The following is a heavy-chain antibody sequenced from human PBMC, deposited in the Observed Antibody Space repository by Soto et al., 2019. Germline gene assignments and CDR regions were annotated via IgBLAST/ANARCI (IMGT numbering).Heavy chain of an antibody. CDR1: GFTFSGYW. Sequence: PGESLKISCAASGFTFSGYWMSWARQAPGKGLEWVANIKQDGSEQFYVDSVKGRFTISRDNAKNSLYLQMNSLRAEDTAVYYCAREAVWGQGTTVTVSS. J-gene: IGHJ6*02. V-gene: IGHV3-7*05. CDR2: IKQDGSEQ. CDR3: AREAV.